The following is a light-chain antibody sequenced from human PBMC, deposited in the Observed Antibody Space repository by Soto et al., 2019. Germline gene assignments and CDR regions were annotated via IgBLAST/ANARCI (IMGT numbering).Light chain of an antibody. CDR2: DVS. J-gene: IGLJ2*01. CDR1: SSDVGGYNY. Sequence: QSVLTQPASVSGSPGQSITISCTGTSSDVGGYNYVSWYQQHPGKAPKLMIYDVSHRPSGVSNRFSGSKSGNTASLTISGLQAEDEADYFCGSYSSISTPLVLFGGGTKLTVL. V-gene: IGLV2-14*01. CDR3: GSYSSISTPLVL.